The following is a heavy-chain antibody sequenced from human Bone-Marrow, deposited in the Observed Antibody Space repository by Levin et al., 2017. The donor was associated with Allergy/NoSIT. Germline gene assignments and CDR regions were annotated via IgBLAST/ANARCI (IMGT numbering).Heavy chain of an antibody. J-gene: IGHJ4*02. CDR3: ARDGYEGDGDYGWYFDY. D-gene: IGHD4-17*01. Sequence: GGSLRLSCAASGFTFSSYAMHWVRQAPGKGLEYVSAISSNGGSTYYANSVKGRFTISRDNSKNTLYLQMGSLRAEDMAVYYCARDGYEGDGDYGWYFDYWGQGTLVTVSS. CDR2: ISSNGGST. V-gene: IGHV3-64*01. CDR1: GFTFSSYA.